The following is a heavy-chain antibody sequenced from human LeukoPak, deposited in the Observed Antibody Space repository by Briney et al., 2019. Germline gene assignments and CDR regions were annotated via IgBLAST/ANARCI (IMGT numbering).Heavy chain of an antibody. CDR2: ISSSSSTI. CDR1: GFTFSSYA. Sequence: GGSLRLSCAASGFTFSSYAMHWVRQAPGKGLEWVSYISSSSSTIYYADSVKGRFTISRDNAKNSLYLQMNSLRAEDTAVYYCAKDSGSYYGGNFDYWGQGALVTVSS. CDR3: AKDSGSYYGGNFDY. D-gene: IGHD1-26*01. J-gene: IGHJ4*02. V-gene: IGHV3-48*04.